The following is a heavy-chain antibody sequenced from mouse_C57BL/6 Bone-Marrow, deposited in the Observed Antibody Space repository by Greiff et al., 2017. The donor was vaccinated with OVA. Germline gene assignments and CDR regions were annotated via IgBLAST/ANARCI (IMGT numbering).Heavy chain of an antibody. CDR1: GYTFTSYW. Sequence: QVQLQQPGAELVKPGASVKLSCKASGYTFTSYWMHWVKQRPGQGLEWIGMIHPNSGSTNYNEPFKSKATLTVDNSSSTAYMQLSSLTSEDAAVYYCARRKGSYYCDYWGQGTTLTGSS. D-gene: IGHD3-3*01. V-gene: IGHV1-64*01. CDR3: ARRKGSYYCDY. CDR2: IHPNSGST. J-gene: IGHJ2*01.